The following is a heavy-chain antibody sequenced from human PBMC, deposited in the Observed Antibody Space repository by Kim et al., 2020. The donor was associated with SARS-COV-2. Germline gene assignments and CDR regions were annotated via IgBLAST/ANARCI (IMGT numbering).Heavy chain of an antibody. V-gene: IGHV4-59*01. D-gene: IGHD5-12*01. Sequence: SETLSLTCTVSGGSISSYYWSWIRQPPGKGLEWIGYIYYSGSTNYNPSLKSRVTISVDTSKNQFSLKLSSVTAADTAVYYCARQGTGIVATTNFDYWGQGTLVTVSS. J-gene: IGHJ4*02. CDR3: ARQGTGIVATTNFDY. CDR2: IYYSGST. CDR1: GGSISSYY.